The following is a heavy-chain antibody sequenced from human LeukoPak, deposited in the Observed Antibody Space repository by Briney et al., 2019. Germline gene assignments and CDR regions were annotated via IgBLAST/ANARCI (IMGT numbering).Heavy chain of an antibody. V-gene: IGHV1-2*02. Sequence: ASVKVSCKASGYTFTGYYMHWVRQAPGQGLEWMGWINPNSGGTNYAQKFQGRVTMTRETSISTAYMEVSRLRSDDTAVYYCARLAMVTSYGMDVWGQGTMVTVSS. CDR3: ARLAMVTSYGMDV. CDR2: INPNSGGT. CDR1: GYTFTGYY. J-gene: IGHJ6*02. D-gene: IGHD5-18*01.